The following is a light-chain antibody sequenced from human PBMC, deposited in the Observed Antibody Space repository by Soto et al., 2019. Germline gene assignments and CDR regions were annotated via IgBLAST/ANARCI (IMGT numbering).Light chain of an antibody. J-gene: IGKJ4*01. Sequence: DIQMTQSPSSLSASVGDRVTITCQASQDISNYLNWYQQKPGKAPKLLIYDASNLETGVPSRFSGSGSGTDFTLTISSLQPEDSATYYCQQYDNLPLTFGGGTKVELK. CDR2: DAS. V-gene: IGKV1-33*01. CDR1: QDISNY. CDR3: QQYDNLPLT.